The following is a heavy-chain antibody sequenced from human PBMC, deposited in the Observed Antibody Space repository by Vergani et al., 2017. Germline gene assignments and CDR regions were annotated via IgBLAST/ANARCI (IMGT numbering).Heavy chain of an antibody. CDR1: GGTFSSYA. CDR3: AISSGEQQLVLGYYDCMDV. CDR2: IIPILGIA. J-gene: IGHJ6*02. Sequence: QVQLVQSGAEVKKPGSSVKVSCTASGGTFSSYAISWVRQAPGQGLEWMGRIIPILGIANYAQKFQGRVTITADRSTSTAYMELSSLRSEGTAVYYCAISSGEQQLVLGYYDCMDVWGQGTTVTVSS. D-gene: IGHD6-13*01. V-gene: IGHV1-69*04.